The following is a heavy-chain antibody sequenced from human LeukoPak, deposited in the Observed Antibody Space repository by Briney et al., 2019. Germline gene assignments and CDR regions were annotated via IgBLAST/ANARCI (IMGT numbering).Heavy chain of an antibody. D-gene: IGHD6-13*01. CDR1: GGSFSGYY. J-gene: IGHJ4*02. V-gene: IGHV4-34*01. CDR2: INHSGST. Sequence: PSETLSLTCAVYGGSFSGYYWSWIRQPPGKGLEWIGEINHSGSTNYNPSLKSRVTISVDTSKNQFSLKLSSVTAADTAVYYCARGIAAAQIYYFDYWGQGTLVTVSS. CDR3: ARGIAAAQIYYFDY.